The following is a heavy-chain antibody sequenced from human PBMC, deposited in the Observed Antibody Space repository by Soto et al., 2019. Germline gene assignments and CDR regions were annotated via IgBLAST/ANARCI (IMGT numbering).Heavy chain of an antibody. V-gene: IGHV4-4*07. CDR2: IYSSGSN. D-gene: IGHD3-3*01. Sequence: QVQLHESAPGLVKPSATRSLNCTVSGDSLSSTYWRWVRQPAGRGLEWIGRIYSSGSNNYHPSLVSRVTMSVETSKIPFSLTLRSVTAADTAVYFCARGYESGYTFGQGLWGQGTLVTVSS. CDR3: ARGYESGYTFGQGL. J-gene: IGHJ1*01. CDR1: GDSLSSTY.